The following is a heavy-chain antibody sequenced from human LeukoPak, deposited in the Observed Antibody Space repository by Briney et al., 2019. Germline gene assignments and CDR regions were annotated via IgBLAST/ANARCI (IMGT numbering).Heavy chain of an antibody. CDR3: SRLTHSYYADTAGYYPYYYMDV. CDR1: GDSISSSDYY. Sequence: SETLSLTCTVSGDSISSSDYYWGWIRQSPGKGLEWIGRISYSGKTFYNPSLKSRVTMSVDTSKNLFSLRLNSVTAADTGVYYCSRLTHSYYADTAGYYPYYYMDVWGEGATVTVSS. CDR2: ISYSGKT. J-gene: IGHJ6*03. D-gene: IGHD3-22*01. V-gene: IGHV4-39*02.